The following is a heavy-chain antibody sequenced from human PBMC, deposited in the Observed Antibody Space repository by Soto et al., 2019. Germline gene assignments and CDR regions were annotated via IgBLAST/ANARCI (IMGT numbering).Heavy chain of an antibody. CDR1: GYTFTGYY. CDR2: INPNSGGT. J-gene: IGHJ5*02. V-gene: IGHV1-2*04. D-gene: IGHD2-2*01. Sequence: ASVKVSCKASGYTFTGYYMHWVRQAPGQGLEWMGWINPNSGGTNYAQKFQGWVTMTRDTSISTAYMELSRLRSDDTAVYYCARGGVVVVPAAMDWFDPWGQGTLVTVS. CDR3: ARGGVVVVPAAMDWFDP.